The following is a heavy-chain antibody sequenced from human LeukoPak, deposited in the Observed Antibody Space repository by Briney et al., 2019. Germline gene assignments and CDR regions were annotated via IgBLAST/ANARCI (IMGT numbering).Heavy chain of an antibody. Sequence: SVKVSCKASGGTFSSYAISWVRQAPGQGLEWMGGIIPIFGTANYAQKFQGRVTITADESTSTAYMELSSLRSEDTAVYYCARVVGARTPDYYYYYYMDVWGKGTTVTVSS. D-gene: IGHD1-26*01. V-gene: IGHV1-69*01. CDR3: ARVVGARTPDYYYYYYMDV. CDR1: GGTFSSYA. J-gene: IGHJ6*03. CDR2: IIPIFGTA.